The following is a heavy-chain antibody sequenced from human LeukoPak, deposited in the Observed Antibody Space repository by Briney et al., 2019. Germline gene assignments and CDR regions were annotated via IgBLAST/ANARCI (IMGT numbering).Heavy chain of an antibody. CDR1: GYTFTSYG. CDR2: ISAYNGNT. J-gene: IGHJ1*01. D-gene: IGHD6-13*01. CDR3: ARVPGIAAAEIYFQH. V-gene: IGHV1-18*01. Sequence: ASVKVSCKSSGYTFTSYGISWVRQAPGQGLEWMGWISAYNGNTNYAQKLQGRVTMTTDTSTSTAYMELRSLRSDDTAVYYCARVPGIAAAEIYFQHWGQGTLVTVSS.